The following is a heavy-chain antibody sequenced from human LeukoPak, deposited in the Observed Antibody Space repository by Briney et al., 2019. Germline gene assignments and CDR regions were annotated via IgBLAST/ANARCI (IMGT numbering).Heavy chain of an antibody. Sequence: GGSLRPSCAASGFTFSRFWMHWVRQAPGKGLVWVARTSSDGSSTVYADSVKGRFTISRDNAKKTLYLQMNSLRAEDTAIYYCARDSDAGFDYWGQGTLVTVSS. CDR2: TSSDGSST. V-gene: IGHV3-74*01. CDR1: GFTFSRFW. CDR3: ARDSDAGFDY. J-gene: IGHJ4*02.